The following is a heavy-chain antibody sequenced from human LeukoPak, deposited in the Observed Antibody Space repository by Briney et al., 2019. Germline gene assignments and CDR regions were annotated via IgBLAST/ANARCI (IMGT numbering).Heavy chain of an antibody. CDR2: IYSTGRS. J-gene: IGHJ4*02. V-gene: IGHV4-4*07. Sequence: NPSETLSLTCAVSGDSISSDYWSWVRQPAGKGLEWIGRIYSTGRSDYNPSLKSRITMSVDTSKNQFFLKLSSVTAADTAVYYCARDGPRSGYDLGHFDNLGQGTLVTASS. CDR1: GDSISSDY. D-gene: IGHD5-12*01. CDR3: ARDGPRSGYDLGHFDN.